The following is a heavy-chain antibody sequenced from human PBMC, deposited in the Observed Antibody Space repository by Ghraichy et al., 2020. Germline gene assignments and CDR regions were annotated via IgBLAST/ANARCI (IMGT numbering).Heavy chain of an antibody. D-gene: IGHD1-26*01. J-gene: IGHJ6*02. CDR1: GFSLRNERVG. CDR3: ARTPKEWDLKVRALPDYYYGMDV. Sequence: SGPTLVKPTETLTLTCTVSGFSLRNERVGVSWIRQPPGKALEWLAHIFSNDEKLYTTSLKTRLTISKDTSKSQVVLTMTNMDPVDTATYYCARTPKEWDLKVRALPDYYYGMDVWGQGTTVTVSS. V-gene: IGHV2-26*02. CDR2: IFSNDEK.